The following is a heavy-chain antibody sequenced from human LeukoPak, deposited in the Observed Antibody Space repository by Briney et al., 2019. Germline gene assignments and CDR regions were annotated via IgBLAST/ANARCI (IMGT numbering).Heavy chain of an antibody. V-gene: IGHV1-18*01. CDR1: GYTFTSNG. J-gene: IGHJ5*02. CDR3: ARDLGDCSSTSRFRNWFDP. CDR2: INTNNGDT. D-gene: IGHD2-2*01. Sequence: ASVKVSCKASGYTFTSNGISWVRQAPGQGLEWMGWINTNNGDTHYVQKFQGRVTMTTDTSTSTAYMELRSPRSDDTAVFYCARDLGDCSSTSRFRNWFDPWGQGTLVTVSS.